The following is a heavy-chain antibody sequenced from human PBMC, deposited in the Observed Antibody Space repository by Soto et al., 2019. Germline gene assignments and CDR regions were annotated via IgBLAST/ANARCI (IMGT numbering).Heavy chain of an antibody. CDR1: GGTFSPYT. J-gene: IGHJ4*02. V-gene: IGHV1-69*08. D-gene: IGHD3-10*01. Sequence: QVQLVQSGAEVKKPGSSVKVSCKASGGTFSPYTINWVRQAPGQGLEWMGRIIPFHGVTNYAQKFQARVTITADKLTSTAYMELSGQRFEDTAMYYCTRDWEITVSTWSFGGFWGRGTLVTVSS. CDR2: IIPFHGVT. CDR3: TRDWEITVSTWSFGGF.